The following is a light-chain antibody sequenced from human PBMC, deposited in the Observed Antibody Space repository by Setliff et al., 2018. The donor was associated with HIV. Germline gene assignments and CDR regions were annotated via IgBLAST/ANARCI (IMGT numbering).Light chain of an antibody. CDR1: GSGVGGYNY. V-gene: IGLV2-14*01. CDR2: EVR. J-gene: IGLJ1*01. Sequence: QSALTQPASVSGSPGQSITISCTGTGSGVGGYNYVSWYQQHPGKAPKLIIYEVRNRPSGISNRFSGSKSGNTASLTISGLQAEDEADYYCSSYAISNTLPFGTGTKVTVL. CDR3: SSYAISNTLP.